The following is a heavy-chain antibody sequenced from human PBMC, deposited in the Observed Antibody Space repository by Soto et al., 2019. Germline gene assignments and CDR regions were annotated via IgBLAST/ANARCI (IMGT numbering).Heavy chain of an antibody. D-gene: IGHD3-3*01. V-gene: IGHV5-10-1*01. CDR1: GYSFTSYW. J-gene: IGHJ6*02. CDR3: ARGIFEKYEGMDV. Sequence: PGESLNISCKVSGYSFTSYWISWGRQMPGKGLEWMGRIDPSDSYTNYSPSFQGHVTISADKSISTAYLQWSSLKASDTAMYYCARGIFEKYEGMDVWGQGTKVT. CDR2: IDPSDSYT.